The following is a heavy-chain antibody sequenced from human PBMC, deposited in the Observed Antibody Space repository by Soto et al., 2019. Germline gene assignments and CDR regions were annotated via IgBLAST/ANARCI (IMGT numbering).Heavy chain of an antibody. D-gene: IGHD3-22*01. Sequence: GPSVKVSCKASGYTITSYGISWVRQAPGQGLEWMGWISAYNGNTNYAQKLQGRVTMTTDTSTSTACMELRSLRSDDTAVYYCARDWAPYYYDSSGPHNDAFDIWGQGTMVTVSS. CDR2: ISAYNGNT. V-gene: IGHV1-18*01. J-gene: IGHJ3*02. CDR3: ARDWAPYYYDSSGPHNDAFDI. CDR1: GYTITSYG.